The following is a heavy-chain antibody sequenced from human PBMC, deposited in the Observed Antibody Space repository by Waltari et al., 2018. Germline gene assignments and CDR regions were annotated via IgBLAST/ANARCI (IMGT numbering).Heavy chain of an antibody. CDR2: IYYSGST. J-gene: IGHJ4*02. Sequence: QVQLQESGPGLVKPSETLSLTCTVSGGSISRYYWSWIRQPPGKGLEWIGYIYYSGSTNYNPSLKSRVTISVDTSKNQFSLKLSSVTAADTAVYYCARHGSSSSSWYVYWGQGTLVTVSS. CDR3: ARHGSSSSSWYVY. CDR1: GGSISRYY. V-gene: IGHV4-59*08. D-gene: IGHD6-13*01.